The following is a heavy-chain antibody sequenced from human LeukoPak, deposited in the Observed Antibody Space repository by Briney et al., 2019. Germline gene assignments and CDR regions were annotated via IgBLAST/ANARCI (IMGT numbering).Heavy chain of an antibody. J-gene: IGHJ4*02. CDR3: ARGYAYFDY. CDR1: GFTFDDYA. Sequence: GRSLRLSCAASGFTFDDYAMHWVRQAPGKGLEWVSGITWNSAGIGYADSVKGRFTISRDNAKNSLFLQMNSLRAEDTAVYYCARGYAYFDYWGQGTLVTVSS. V-gene: IGHV3-9*01. CDR2: ITWNSAGI. D-gene: IGHD2-8*01.